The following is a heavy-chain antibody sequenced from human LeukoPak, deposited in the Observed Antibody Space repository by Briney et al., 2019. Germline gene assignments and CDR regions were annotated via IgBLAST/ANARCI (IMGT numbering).Heavy chain of an antibody. CDR2: IGTSSSPK. Sequence: GGSLRLSCAASGFAFSSYSMNWVRQAPGKGLEWVSYIGTSSSPKHYADPVKGRFTISRDNDKNSIYLQMDSLRDEDTAVYYCARGNRGLSPDYWDQGTLVTVSS. CDR1: GFAFSSYS. J-gene: IGHJ4*02. D-gene: IGHD1-14*01. CDR3: ARGNRGLSPDY. V-gene: IGHV3-48*02.